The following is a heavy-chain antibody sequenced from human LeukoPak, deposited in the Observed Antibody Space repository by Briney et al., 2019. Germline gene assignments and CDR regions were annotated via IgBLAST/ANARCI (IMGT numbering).Heavy chain of an antibody. D-gene: IGHD3-10*01. CDR1: GFTFSSYA. CDR3: ARDGLWFGELALNWFDP. Sequence: PGGSLRLSCAASGFTFSSYAMHWVRQAPGKGLEWVAVISYDGSNKYYADSVKRRFTISRDNSKNTLYLQMNILRAEDTAVYYCARDGLWFGELALNWFDPWGQGTLVTVPS. CDR2: ISYDGSNK. V-gene: IGHV3-30-3*01. J-gene: IGHJ5*02.